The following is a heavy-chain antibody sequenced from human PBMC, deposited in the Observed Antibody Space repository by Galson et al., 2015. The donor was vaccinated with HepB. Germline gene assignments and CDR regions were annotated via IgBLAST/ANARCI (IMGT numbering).Heavy chain of an antibody. V-gene: IGHV3-74*01. CDR3: AREDPLASFDY. Sequence: SLRLSCAASGFTFGSYWMHWVRLAPGKGLVWVSGINSDDGSTIYADSVKGRFITSRDNAKNTLYLYMNSLRAEDTAVYYYAREDPLASFDYWGQGTLVTVSS. CDR1: GFTFGSYW. J-gene: IGHJ4*02. CDR2: INSDDGST.